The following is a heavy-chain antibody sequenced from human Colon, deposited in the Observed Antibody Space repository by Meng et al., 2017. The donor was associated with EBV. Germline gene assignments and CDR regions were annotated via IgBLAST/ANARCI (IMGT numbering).Heavy chain of an antibody. D-gene: IGHD6-25*01. J-gene: IGHJ4*02. Sequence: LGESGGGFVKPGGSLSLSCAASGFNFNDYYITWIRQAPGKGLEWVAFISKMGDGISYAESVRGRFTISRDSATHSLYLQMNSLRAEDTAVYYCARDLGGPRDYWGQGTLVTVSS. V-gene: IGHV3-11*01. CDR2: ISKMGDGI. CDR3: ARDLGGPRDY. CDR1: GFNFNDYY.